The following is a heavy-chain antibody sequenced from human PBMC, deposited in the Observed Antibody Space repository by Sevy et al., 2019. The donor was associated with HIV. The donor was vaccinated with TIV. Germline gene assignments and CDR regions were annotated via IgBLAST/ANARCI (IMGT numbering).Heavy chain of an antibody. CDR1: GFTFSSYW. D-gene: IGHD6-13*01. V-gene: IGHV3-7*01. J-gene: IGHJ6*02. CDR3: YSSSWNYYYYGMDV. CDR2: IKQDGSEK. Sequence: GGSLRLSCAASGFTFSSYWMSRVRQAPGKGLEWVANIKQDGSEKYYVDSVKGRFTISRDNAKNSLYLQMNSLRAEDTAVYYCYSSSWNYYYYGMDVWGQGTTVTVSS.